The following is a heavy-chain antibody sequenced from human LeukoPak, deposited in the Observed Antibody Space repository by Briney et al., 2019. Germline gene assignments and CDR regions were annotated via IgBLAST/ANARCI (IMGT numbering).Heavy chain of an antibody. D-gene: IGHD1-26*01. CDR1: GFTFSSYS. CDR2: ISSSSSSYI. Sequence: PGGSLRLSCAASGFTFSSYSMNWVRQAPGKGLEWVSSISSSSSSYIYYADSVKGRFTISRDNAKNSLYLQMNSLRAEDTAVYYCARASLPGELGMYYFDYWGQGTLVTVSS. CDR3: ARASLPGELGMYYFDY. J-gene: IGHJ4*02. V-gene: IGHV3-21*01.